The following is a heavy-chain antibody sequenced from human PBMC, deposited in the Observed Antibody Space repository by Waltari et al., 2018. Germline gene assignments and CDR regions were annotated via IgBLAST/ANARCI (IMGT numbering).Heavy chain of an antibody. D-gene: IGHD3-22*01. CDR1: GGSISSGSYY. V-gene: IGHV4-61*02. J-gene: IGHJ5*02. Sequence: QVQLQESGPGLVKPSQTLSLTCTVSGGSISSGSYYWSWIRQPAGKGLEWIGRIYTSGSTNYNPSLKSRVTISVDKSKNQFSLKLSSVTAADTAVYYCARDWITMTWGQGTLVTVSS. CDR2: IYTSGST. CDR3: ARDWITMT.